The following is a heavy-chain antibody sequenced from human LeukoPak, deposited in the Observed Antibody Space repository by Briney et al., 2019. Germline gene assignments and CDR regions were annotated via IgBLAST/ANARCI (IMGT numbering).Heavy chain of an antibody. J-gene: IGHJ4*02. CDR1: GGSISSYY. D-gene: IGHD3-3*01. V-gene: IGHV4-59*12. CDR3: ARDVGGWLEYYFDY. Sequence: SETLSLTYTVSGGSISSYYWSWIRQPPGKGLEWIGYIYYSGSTNYNPSLKSRVTISVDTSKNQFSLKLSSVTAADTAVYYCARDVGGWLEYYFDYWGQGTLVTVSS. CDR2: IYYSGST.